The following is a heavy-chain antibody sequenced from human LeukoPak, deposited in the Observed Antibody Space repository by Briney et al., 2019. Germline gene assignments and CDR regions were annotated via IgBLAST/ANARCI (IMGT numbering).Heavy chain of an antibody. CDR2: INTNTGNP. CDR3: TRERLVINYYYYMDV. J-gene: IGHJ6*03. V-gene: IGHV7-4-1*02. D-gene: IGHD3-9*01. CDR1: GYTFTSYA. Sequence: ASVEVSCKASGYTFTSYAMNWVRQAPGQGLEWMGWINTNTGNPTYAQGFTGRFVFSLDTSVSTAYLQISSLKAEDTAVYYCTRERLVINYYYYMDVWGKGTTVTISS.